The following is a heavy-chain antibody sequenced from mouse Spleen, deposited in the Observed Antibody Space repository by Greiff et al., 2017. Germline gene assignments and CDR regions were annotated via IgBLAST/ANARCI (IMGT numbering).Heavy chain of an antibody. J-gene: IGHJ4*01. CDR1: GFTFSDYG. V-gene: IGHV5-17*01. D-gene: IGHD2-4*01. CDR2: ISSGSSTI. CDR3: AGDYDRRYAMDY. Sequence: EVNVVESGGGLVKPGGSLKLSCAASGFTFSDYGMHWVRQAPEKGLEWVAYISSGSSTIYYADTVKGRFIISRDNAKNTLFLQMTSLRSEDTAMYYCAGDYDRRYAMDYWGQGTSVTVSS.